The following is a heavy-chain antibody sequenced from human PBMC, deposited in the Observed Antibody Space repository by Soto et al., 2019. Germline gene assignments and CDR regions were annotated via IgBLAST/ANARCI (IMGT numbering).Heavy chain of an antibody. V-gene: IGHV4-34*01. CDR3: ARGRYDYVWGSYRSRDYYGMDV. Sequence: SETLSLTCAVYGGYGGSFSGYYWSWIRQPPGKGLEWIGEINHSGSTNYNPSLKSRVTISVDTSKNQFSLKLSSVTAADTAVYYCARGRYDYVWGSYRSRDYYGMDVWGQGTTVTVSS. D-gene: IGHD3-16*02. J-gene: IGHJ6*02. CDR2: INHSGST. CDR1: GGYGGSFSGYY.